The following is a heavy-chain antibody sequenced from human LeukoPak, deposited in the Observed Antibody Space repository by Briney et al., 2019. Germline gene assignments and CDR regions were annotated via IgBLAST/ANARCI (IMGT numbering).Heavy chain of an antibody. J-gene: IGHJ6*02. CDR2: IKCETDGGTT. Sequence: GGSLRLSCAASGFTFSNAWMSWVRQAPGKGLEWVGHIKCETDGGTTDYAAPVQDRFTITRDDSKSTLYLQMNSLKTEDTALYYCTAVDGNIWYLHYYYAMDVWGQGTTVTVSS. D-gene: IGHD6-13*01. CDR3: TAVDGNIWYLHYYYAMDV. CDR1: GFTFSNAW. V-gene: IGHV3-15*01.